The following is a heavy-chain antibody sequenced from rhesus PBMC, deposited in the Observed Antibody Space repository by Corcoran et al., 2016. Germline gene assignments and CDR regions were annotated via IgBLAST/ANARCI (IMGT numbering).Heavy chain of an antibody. Sequence: QVQLQESGPGLVKTSETLSLTCAVSGGSVSSSKWWSWIRQAPEKGLEGIAYISGSGGTTHYNPSLKSRVTISIDTSKNQFSLKLSSVTVADTAVYYCASVWDEYLDYWGQGVLVTVSS. V-gene: IGHV4-65*01. CDR2: ISGSGGTT. CDR1: GGSVSSSKW. D-gene: IGHD3-34*01. CDR3: ASVWDEYLDY. J-gene: IGHJ4*01.